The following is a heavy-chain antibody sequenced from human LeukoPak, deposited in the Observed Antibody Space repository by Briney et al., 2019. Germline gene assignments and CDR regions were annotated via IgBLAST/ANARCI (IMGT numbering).Heavy chain of an antibody. J-gene: IGHJ4*02. Sequence: SVKVSCKASGGTFSSYAISWVRRAPGQGLEWMGRIIPIFGIANYAQKFQGRVTITADKSTSTAYMELSSLRSEDTAVYYCARRGRNSGYDFWGQGTLVTVSS. CDR1: GGTFSSYA. CDR2: IIPIFGIA. V-gene: IGHV1-69*04. D-gene: IGHD5-12*01. CDR3: ARRGRNSGYDF.